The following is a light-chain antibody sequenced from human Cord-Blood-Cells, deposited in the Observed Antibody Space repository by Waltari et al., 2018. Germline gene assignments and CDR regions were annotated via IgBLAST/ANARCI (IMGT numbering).Light chain of an antibody. J-gene: IGLJ2*01. V-gene: IGLV2-11*01. CDR1: SSDVGGYNY. CDR2: DVS. CDR3: CSYAGSYNVV. Sequence: QSALTQPRSVSGSPGQSVTISCTGTSSDVGGYNYVSWYQQHPGKAPKLMIYDVSKRPARVPARFSGSNAGNTASLTISGLQAGDEADYYCCSYAGSYNVVFGGGTKLTVL.